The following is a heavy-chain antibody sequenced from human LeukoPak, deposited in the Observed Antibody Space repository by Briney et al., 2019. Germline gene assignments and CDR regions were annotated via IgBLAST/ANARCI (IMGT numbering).Heavy chain of an antibody. J-gene: IGHJ3*01. CDR1: VCSFSSFA. CDR3: SEAVAGYDAFDV. CDR2: ISGSGGTT. Sequence: GGSLRLSCAASVCSFSSFAMSWVRQAPGKGLEWVSGISGSGGTTYYADSVKGRFTISRDNSKNTLYLQVNSSMTQDTALYYYSEAVAGYDAFDVWGQGTMVIVPS. V-gene: IGHV3-23*01. D-gene: IGHD6-19*01.